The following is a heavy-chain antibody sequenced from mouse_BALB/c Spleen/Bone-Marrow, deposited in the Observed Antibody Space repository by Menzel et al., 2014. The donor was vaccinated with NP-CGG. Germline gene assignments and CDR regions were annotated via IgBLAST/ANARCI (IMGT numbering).Heavy chain of an antibody. CDR3: ARDQLGRRYYFDY. V-gene: IGHV2-9*02. Sequence: QVQLKESGPGLVAPSQSLSITCTVSGFSLTSYGVHWVRQPPGKGLEWLGVIWAGGSTNYNSALMSRLSISKDNSKSQVFLKMNSLQTDDTAVYYCARDQLGRRYYFDYWGQGTTRTVSS. D-gene: IGHD4-1*02. J-gene: IGHJ2*01. CDR2: IWAGGST. CDR1: GFSLTSYG.